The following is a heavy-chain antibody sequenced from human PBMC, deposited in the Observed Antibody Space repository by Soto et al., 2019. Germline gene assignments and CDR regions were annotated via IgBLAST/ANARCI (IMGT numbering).Heavy chain of an antibody. V-gene: IGHV3-30-3*01. D-gene: IGHD2-2*01. CDR2: ISYDGSNK. CDR1: GFTFSSYA. CDR3: ARGNQLLLGDSYYYYGMDV. Sequence: LRLSCAASGFTFSSYAMHWVRQAPGKGLEWVAVISYDGSNKYYADSVKGRFTISRDNSKNTLYLQMNSLRAEDTAVYYCARGNQLLLGDSYYYYGMDVWGQGTTVTVSS. J-gene: IGHJ6*02.